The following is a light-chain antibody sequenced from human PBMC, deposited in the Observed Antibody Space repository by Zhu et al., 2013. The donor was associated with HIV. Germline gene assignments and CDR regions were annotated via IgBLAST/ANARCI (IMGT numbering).Light chain of an antibody. J-gene: IGKJ2*01. CDR2: AAS. V-gene: IGKV3-20*01. CDR3: QQYGSSLYT. Sequence: EIVLTQSPGTLSLSPGERATLSCRASQIVRNNALAWYQQKPGQAPRLFIYAASYRTTGIPDRFIGSGSGTDFTLTISRLEPEDFAVYYCQQYGSSLYTFGQGTKLRDQT. CDR1: QIVRNNA.